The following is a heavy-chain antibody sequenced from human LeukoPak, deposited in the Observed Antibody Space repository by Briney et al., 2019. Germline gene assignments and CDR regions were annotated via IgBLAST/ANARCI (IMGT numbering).Heavy chain of an antibody. CDR2: ISAYNGNT. Sequence: ASVKVSCKASGYTFTSYGTSWVRQAPGQGLEWMGWISAYNGNTNYAQKLQGRVTMTTDTSTSTAYMELRSLRSDDTAVYYCARGPRSVRGVIITSFDYWGQGTLVTVSS. D-gene: IGHD3-10*01. V-gene: IGHV1-18*01. CDR1: GYTFTSYG. CDR3: ARGPRSVRGVIITSFDY. J-gene: IGHJ4*02.